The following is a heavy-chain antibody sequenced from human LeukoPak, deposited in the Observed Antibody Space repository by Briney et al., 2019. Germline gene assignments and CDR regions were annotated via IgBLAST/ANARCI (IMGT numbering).Heavy chain of an antibody. CDR3: ARLSSSLSGSKFDY. V-gene: IGHV4-59*08. CDR2: IYYSGTT. J-gene: IGHJ4*02. D-gene: IGHD6-13*01. CDR1: GGSISSYY. Sequence: SETLSLSCSVSGGSISSYYWSWIRQRPGKGLEWIGYIYYSGTTNYNPSLKSRVTISVDTSKNHFSLKLSSVTAADTAVYYCARLSSSLSGSKFDYWGQGTLVAVSS.